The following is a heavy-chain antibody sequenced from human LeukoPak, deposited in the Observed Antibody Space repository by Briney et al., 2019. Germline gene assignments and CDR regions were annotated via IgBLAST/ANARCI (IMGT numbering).Heavy chain of an antibody. Sequence: SVKVSCEASGGTFSSYVISWVRQAPGQGLEWMGGIIPIFGTANYAQKFQGRVTITADESTSTAYMELSSLRSEDTAVYYCARAFSQYYDILTGYHSFDYWGQGTLVTVSS. D-gene: IGHD3-9*01. CDR2: IIPIFGTA. CDR3: ARAFSQYYDILTGYHSFDY. J-gene: IGHJ4*02. V-gene: IGHV1-69*01. CDR1: GGTFSSYV.